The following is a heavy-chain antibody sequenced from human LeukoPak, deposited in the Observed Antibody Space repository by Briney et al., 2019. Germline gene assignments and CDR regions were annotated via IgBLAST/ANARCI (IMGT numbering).Heavy chain of an antibody. CDR2: IRDSGSST. CDR1: GFTFSSYA. J-gene: IGHJ3*02. CDR3: ARDGRYGDYDSSGYYSPNAFDI. Sequence: GGALRLSCAASGFTFSSYAMSWVRQAPGKGLEWVSAIRDSGSSTHYADSVKGRFTTSRDNSKNTLFLQMNSLRAEDTAIYYCARDGRYGDYDSSGYYSPNAFDIWGQGTMVTVSS. D-gene: IGHD3-22*01. V-gene: IGHV3-23*01.